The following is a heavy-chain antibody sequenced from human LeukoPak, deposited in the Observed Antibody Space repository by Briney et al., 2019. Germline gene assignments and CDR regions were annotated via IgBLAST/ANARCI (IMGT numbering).Heavy chain of an antibody. V-gene: IGHV3-30-3*01. CDR3: ARDNYDILTGYYSFDY. CDR2: ISYDGSNK. Sequence: PGRSLRLSCAASGFTFSSYAMHWVRQAPGKGLEWVAVISYDGSNKYYADSVKGRFTISRDNAKNTLYLQMNSLRAEDTAVYYCARDNYDILTGYYSFDYWGQGTLVTVSS. J-gene: IGHJ4*02. D-gene: IGHD3-9*01. CDR1: GFTFSSYA.